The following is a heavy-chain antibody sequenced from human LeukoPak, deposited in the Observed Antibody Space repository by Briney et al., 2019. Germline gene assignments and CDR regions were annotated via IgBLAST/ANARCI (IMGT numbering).Heavy chain of an antibody. J-gene: IGHJ5*02. CDR1: GGTFSSYA. CDR2: IIPIFGTA. V-gene: IGHV1-69*13. CDR3: ARDVDVRYFDWLLPPSWFDP. Sequence: ASVKVSCKASGGTFSSYAISWVRQAPGQGLEWMGGIIPIFGTANYAQKFQGRVTITADESTSTAYMELSSLRSEDTAVYYCARDVDVRYFDWLLPPSWFDPWGQGTLVTVSS. D-gene: IGHD3-9*01.